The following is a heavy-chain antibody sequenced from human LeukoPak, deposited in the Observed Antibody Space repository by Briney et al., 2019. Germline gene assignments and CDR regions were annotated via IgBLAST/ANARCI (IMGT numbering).Heavy chain of an antibody. V-gene: IGHV3-21*01. J-gene: IGHJ4*02. CDR3: ARFIAAPYYFDY. Sequence: GGSLRLSCAASGFTFSSYSMNWVRQAPGKGLEWVSFISSSRSYIYYADSVKGRFTISRDNAKNSLYLQMNSLRAEDTAVYYCARFIAAPYYFDYWGRGTLVTISS. CDR1: GFTFSSYS. D-gene: IGHD6-13*01. CDR2: ISSSRSYI.